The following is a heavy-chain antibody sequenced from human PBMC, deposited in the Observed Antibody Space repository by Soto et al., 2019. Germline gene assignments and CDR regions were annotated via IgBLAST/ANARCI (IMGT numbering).Heavy chain of an antibody. CDR2: ISYDGSNK. Sequence: GGSLRLSCAASGFTFSSYGMHWVRQAPGKGLEWVAVISYDGSNKYYADSVKGRFTISRDNSKNTLYLQMNSLRAEDTAVYYCAKGPPGSDSSGYYVYWGQGTLVTVSS. J-gene: IGHJ4*02. CDR3: AKGPPGSDSSGYYVY. CDR1: GFTFSSYG. V-gene: IGHV3-30*18. D-gene: IGHD3-22*01.